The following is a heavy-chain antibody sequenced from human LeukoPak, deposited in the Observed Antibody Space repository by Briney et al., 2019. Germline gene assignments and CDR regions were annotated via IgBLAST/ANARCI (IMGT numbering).Heavy chain of an antibody. D-gene: IGHD6-6*01. V-gene: IGHV1-46*01. CDR2: INPSAGST. CDR3: ARGYSSSSNWFNP. Sequence: ASVKVSCKASGSTFTSYYMHWVRQAPGQGLEWMGMINPSAGSTSYAQKFQGRVTMTRDKSTSTVSMELNSLRSEDTAVYYCARGYSSSSNWFNPWGQGTLVTVSS. J-gene: IGHJ5*02. CDR1: GSTFTSYY.